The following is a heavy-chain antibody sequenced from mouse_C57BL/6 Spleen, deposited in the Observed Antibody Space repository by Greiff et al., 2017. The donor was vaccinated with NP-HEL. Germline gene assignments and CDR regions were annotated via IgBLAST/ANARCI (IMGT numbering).Heavy chain of an antibody. CDR2: IYPGDGDT. D-gene: IGHD2-3*01. J-gene: IGHJ2*01. CDR3: ARSAFDGDYFDY. Sequence: QVQLQQSGAELVKPGASVKISCKASGYAFSSYWMNWVKQRPGKGLEWIGQIYPGDGDTNYNGKFKGKAKLTADKSSSTAYMQLSILTSEDSAVYFCARSAFDGDYFDYWGQGTTLTVSS. CDR1: GYAFSSYW. V-gene: IGHV1-80*01.